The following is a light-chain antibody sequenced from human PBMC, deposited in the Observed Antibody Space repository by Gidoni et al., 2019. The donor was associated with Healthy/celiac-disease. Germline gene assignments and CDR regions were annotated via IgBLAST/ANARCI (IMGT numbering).Light chain of an antibody. CDR1: QSVSSY. Sequence: EIVLPQSPATLSLSPGERATLSCRASQSVSSYLAWYQQKQGQDPRLLIYDASNRATGIPARCSGSGSGTDFTLTISSLEPEDFAVYYCQQRSNWPPFTFGPGTKVDIK. V-gene: IGKV3-11*01. J-gene: IGKJ3*01. CDR3: QQRSNWPPFT. CDR2: DAS.